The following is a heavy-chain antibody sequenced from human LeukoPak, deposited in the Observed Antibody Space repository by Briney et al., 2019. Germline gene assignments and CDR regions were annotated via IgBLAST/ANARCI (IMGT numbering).Heavy chain of an antibody. D-gene: IGHD6-13*01. CDR2: INHSGST. Sequence: SETLSLTCAVYGGSFSGYYWSWIRQPPGKGLEWIGEINHSGSTNYNPSLKSRVTISVDTSKNQFSLKLSSVTAADAAVYYCARHVGRDIWIAAAGLFDPWGQGTLVTVSS. V-gene: IGHV4-34*01. CDR3: ARHVGRDIWIAAAGLFDP. CDR1: GGSFSGYY. J-gene: IGHJ5*02.